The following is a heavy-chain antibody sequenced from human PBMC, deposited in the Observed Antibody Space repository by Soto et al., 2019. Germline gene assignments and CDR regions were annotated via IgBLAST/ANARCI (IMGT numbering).Heavy chain of an antibody. D-gene: IGHD3-3*01. CDR3: ATRITVFGLLIPPFDP. J-gene: IGHJ5*02. V-gene: IGHV4-34*08. CDR2: INHTGGT. CDR1: GFTFSSHS. Sequence: PGGSLRLSCAASGFTFSSHSMNWVRQAPGKGLEWIGEINHTGGTHYNPSLKSRVTMSVDTSKNQFSLRLSSVTAADTAIYYCATRITVFGLLIPPFDPWGQGTQVTVSS.